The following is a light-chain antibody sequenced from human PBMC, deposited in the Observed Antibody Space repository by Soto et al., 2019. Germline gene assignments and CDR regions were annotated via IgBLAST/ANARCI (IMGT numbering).Light chain of an antibody. J-gene: IGLJ2*01. CDR3: GTWDSSLSVGVV. CDR2: ENN. V-gene: IGLV1-51*02. Sequence: QSVLTQPPSVSAAPGQKVTISCSGSSSNIGNNYVSWYQQLPGTAPKLLIYENNKRPSGIPDRFSGSKSGTSATLGITGLQTGDEADYYCGTWDSSLSVGVVFGGGTKVTVL. CDR1: SSNIGNNY.